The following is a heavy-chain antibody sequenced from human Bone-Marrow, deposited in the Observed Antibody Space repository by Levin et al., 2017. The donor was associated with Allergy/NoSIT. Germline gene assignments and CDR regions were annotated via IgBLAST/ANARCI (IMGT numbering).Heavy chain of an antibody. CDR1: GFTFSTYD. CDR2: IEYNGDAV. J-gene: IGHJ4*02. CDR3: AKHQVRTYDY. Sequence: SCVTSGFTFSTYDMSWVRQAPGKGLEWIAHIEYNGDAVYYADSVKGRFTTSRDNFKNTLYLQMNSLRVEDTAVYYCAKHQVRTYDYWGQGVLVTVSS. V-gene: IGHV3-23*01. D-gene: IGHD1-1*01.